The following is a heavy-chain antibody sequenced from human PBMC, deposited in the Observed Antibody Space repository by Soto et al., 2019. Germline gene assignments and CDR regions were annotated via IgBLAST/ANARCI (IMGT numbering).Heavy chain of an antibody. CDR3: ARPAATVIFYSGMDV. J-gene: IGHJ6*02. CDR1: GFTFSNAW. V-gene: IGHV3-15*01. D-gene: IGHD4-17*01. Sequence: WGSLRLSCAASGFTFSNAWMSWVRQAPGKGLEWVGRIKSKTDGGTTDYAAPVQGRFTISRDNSENTLYLQMNSLRADDTAVYYCARPAATVIFYSGMDVWGQGTTVTVSS. CDR2: IKSKTDGGTT.